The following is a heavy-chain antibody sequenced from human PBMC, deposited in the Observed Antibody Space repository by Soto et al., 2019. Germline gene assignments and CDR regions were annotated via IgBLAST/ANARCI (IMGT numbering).Heavy chain of an antibody. D-gene: IGHD3-22*01. V-gene: IGHV4-31*03. Sequence: QVQLQESGPGLVKPSQTLSLTCTVSGGSISSGGYYWSWIRQHPGKGLEWIGYIYYSGSTYYNPSLKSRVTISVDTSKNQFSLKLSSVTAADTAVYYCARGYYDSSGYYRYYYYGMDVWGQGTTVTVSS. J-gene: IGHJ6*02. CDR3: ARGYYDSSGYYRYYYYGMDV. CDR2: IYYSGST. CDR1: GGSISSGGYY.